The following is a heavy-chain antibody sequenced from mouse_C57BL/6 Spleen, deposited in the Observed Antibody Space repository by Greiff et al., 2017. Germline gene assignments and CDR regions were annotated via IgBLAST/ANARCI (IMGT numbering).Heavy chain of an antibody. CDR2: IDPEDGDT. V-gene: IGHV14-1*01. Sequence: VQLQHSGAELVRPGASVKLSCTASGFNIKDYYMHWVKQKPEQGLEWIGRIDPEDGDTEYAPKFQGKATMTADTSSNTAYLQLSSLTSEDTAVYYCTTYYYGSSPYWYFDVWGTGTTVTVSS. CDR1: GFNIKDYY. J-gene: IGHJ1*03. CDR3: TTYYYGSSPYWYFDV. D-gene: IGHD1-1*01.